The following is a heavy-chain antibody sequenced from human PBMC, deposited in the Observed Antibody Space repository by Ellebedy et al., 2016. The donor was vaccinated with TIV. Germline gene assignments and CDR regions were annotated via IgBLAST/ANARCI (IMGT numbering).Heavy chain of an antibody. D-gene: IGHD5-18*01. J-gene: IGHJ6*02. CDR1: GYTFTSYG. CDR2: IIPILGIA. Sequence: AASVKVSCKASGYTFTSYGISWVRQAPGQGLEWMGRIIPILGIATYAQKFQGRVTITADKSTSTAYMELSSLRSEDTAVYYCARGWVDTAITPPGGDYYYYGMDVWGQGTTVTVSS. CDR3: ARGWVDTAITPPGGDYYYYGMDV. V-gene: IGHV1-69*04.